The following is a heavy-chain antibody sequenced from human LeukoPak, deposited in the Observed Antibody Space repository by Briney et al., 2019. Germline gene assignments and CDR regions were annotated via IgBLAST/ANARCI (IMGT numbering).Heavy chain of an antibody. D-gene: IGHD3-10*01. CDR1: GFTFSSYS. Sequence: GGSLRLSCAASGFTFSSYSMNWVRQAPGKGLEWVSSISSSSSYIYYADSVKGRFTISRDNAKNSVYLQMNSLRAEDTALYYCAKDRLVGGSGSFPEYFQHWGQGTLVTVSS. V-gene: IGHV3-21*04. CDR3: AKDRLVGGSGSFPEYFQH. J-gene: IGHJ1*01. CDR2: ISSSSSYI.